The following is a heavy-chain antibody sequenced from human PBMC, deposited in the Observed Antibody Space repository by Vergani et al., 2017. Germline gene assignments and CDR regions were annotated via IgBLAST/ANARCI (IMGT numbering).Heavy chain of an antibody. D-gene: IGHD4-11*01. CDR3: ARVNTETNGHLYYYYYMDV. J-gene: IGHJ6*03. CDR1: GGSFTSYH. CDR2: IDHTGRP. Sequence: QVQLQQWGGGLLKPSETLSLTCVVNGGSFTSYHWTWIRQSPGEGLEWVGNIDHTGRPDYNPSLKSRLTMSVDKSRNHFPLTLNSVTVTDTAISFCARVNTETNGHLYYYYYMDVWGQGTAVTVS. V-gene: IGHV4-34*01.